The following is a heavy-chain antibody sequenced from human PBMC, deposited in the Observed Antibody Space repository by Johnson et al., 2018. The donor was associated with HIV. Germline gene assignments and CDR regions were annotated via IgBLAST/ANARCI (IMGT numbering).Heavy chain of an antibody. CDR2: IRYDGSNK. CDR1: GFTFDDYA. V-gene: IGHV3-30*02. D-gene: IGHD3-22*01. Sequence: QVQLMESGGGLVQPGRSLRLSCAASGFTFDDYAMHWVRQAPGKGLEWVAFIRYDGSNKYYADSVKGRFTISRDNSKNTLYLQMNSLRAEDTAVYYCAKDTYDSDAFDIWGQGTMVTVSS. CDR3: AKDTYDSDAFDI. J-gene: IGHJ3*02.